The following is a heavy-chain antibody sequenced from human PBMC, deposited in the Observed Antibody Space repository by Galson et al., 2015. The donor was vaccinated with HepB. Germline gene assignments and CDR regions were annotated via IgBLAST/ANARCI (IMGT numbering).Heavy chain of an antibody. J-gene: IGHJ6*03. V-gene: IGHV3-21*01. CDR3: AKDDSRTYMDV. D-gene: IGHD1-1*01. CDR1: GFTFSNYS. Sequence: SLRLSCAASGFTFSNYSMNWVRQGPGKGLEWVSSISTSGTYIYYADSVQGRFTISRDNAKNSLYLQMNGLRAEDTAMYYCAKDDSRTYMDVWGRGTTVIVSS. CDR2: ISTSGTYI.